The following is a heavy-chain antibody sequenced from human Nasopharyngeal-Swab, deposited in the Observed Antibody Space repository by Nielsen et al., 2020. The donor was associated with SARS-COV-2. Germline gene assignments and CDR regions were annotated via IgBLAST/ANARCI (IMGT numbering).Heavy chain of an antibody. J-gene: IGHJ4*02. CDR1: GFSLSTSGVC. V-gene: IGHV2-5*01. Sequence: SGPTLVKPTQTLTLTCTFSGFSLSTSGVCVGWIRHPPGKALEWLALIYWNDDKRYSPSLKSRLTITKDTSKNQVVLTMTNMDPVDTATYYCAHKLRSSGWPTFDYWGQGTLVTVSS. D-gene: IGHD6-19*01. CDR3: AHKLRSSGWPTFDY. CDR2: IYWNDDK.